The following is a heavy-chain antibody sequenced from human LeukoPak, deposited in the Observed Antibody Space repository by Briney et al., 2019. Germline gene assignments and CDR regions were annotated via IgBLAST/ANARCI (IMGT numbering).Heavy chain of an antibody. CDR1: GGTFSSYA. CDR2: IIPIFGTA. J-gene: IGHJ4*02. V-gene: IGHV1-69*13. CDR3: ARTPSAAPYYFDY. D-gene: IGHD2-2*01. Sequence: ASVKVSCRASGGTFSSYAISWVRQAPGQGLEWMGGIIPIFGTANYAQKFQGRVTITADESTSTAYMELSSLRSEDTAVYYCARTPSAAPYYFDYWGLGTLVTVSS.